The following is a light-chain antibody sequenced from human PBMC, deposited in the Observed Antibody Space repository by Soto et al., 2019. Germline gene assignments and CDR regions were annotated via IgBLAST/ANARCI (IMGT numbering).Light chain of an antibody. CDR1: QSVSSSY. CDR3: QQYGSSPRT. V-gene: IGKV3-20*01. J-gene: IGKJ1*01. CDR2: GAS. Sequence: EIVLTQSPGTLSLSPGERATLSCRASQSVSSSYIAWYQQKPGQAPRLLMYGASSRATGIPDRFSGGGSGTDFTLTISRLESEDFAVYYCQQYGSSPRTFGQGTKVDIK.